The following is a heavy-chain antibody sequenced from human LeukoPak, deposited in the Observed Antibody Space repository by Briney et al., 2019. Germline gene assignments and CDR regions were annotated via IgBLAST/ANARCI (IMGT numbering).Heavy chain of an antibody. CDR3: VREGRVSGYDFDY. J-gene: IGHJ4*02. V-gene: IGHV3-74*03. CDR1: GFTFGSYW. CDR2: INSDGSSI. Sequence: PGGSLRLSCAASGFTFGSYWMHWVRLAPGKGLMWVPRINSDGSSITYADSVKGRFTISRDNAKNTLYLQMNSLRVEDTAVYYCVREGRVSGYDFDYWGQGDLVTVSS. D-gene: IGHD5-12*01.